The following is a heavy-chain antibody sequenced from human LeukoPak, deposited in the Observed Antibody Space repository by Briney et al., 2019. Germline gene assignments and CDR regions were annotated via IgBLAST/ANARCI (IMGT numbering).Heavy chain of an antibody. V-gene: IGHV1-46*01. CDR2: INPSGGST. D-gene: IGHD2-15*01. CDR1: GYTFTTYY. J-gene: IGHJ5*02. CDR3: ARDRGWFDP. Sequence: GASVKVSCKASGYTFTTYYMHWVRQAPGQGLEWMGVINPSGGSTSYAQKFQGRVTMTRDTSTSTVYMELSSLTSEDTAVYYCARDRGWFDPWGQGTPVTVSS.